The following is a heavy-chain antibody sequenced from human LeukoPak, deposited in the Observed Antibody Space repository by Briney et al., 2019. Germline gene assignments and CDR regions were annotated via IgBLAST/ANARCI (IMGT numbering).Heavy chain of an antibody. D-gene: IGHD3-22*01. CDR3: ARSELDYYDSSGSPFDI. J-gene: IGHJ3*02. Sequence: SETLSLTCAVYGGSFSSYYWSWIRQPPGKGLEWIGEINHSGSTNYNPSLKSRVTISVDTSKNQFSLKLSSVTAADTAVYYCARSELDYYDSSGSPFDIWGQGTMVTVSS. CDR2: INHSGST. CDR1: GGSFSSYY. V-gene: IGHV4-34*01.